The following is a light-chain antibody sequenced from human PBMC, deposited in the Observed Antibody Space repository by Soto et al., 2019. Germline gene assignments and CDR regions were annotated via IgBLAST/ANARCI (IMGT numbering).Light chain of an antibody. CDR2: AAS. CDR3: QLYNTYSGYT. Sequence: DIQMTQSPSSLSASVGDRLTITSRASQSSSSYLSWYQQKPGKAPKRLSYAASNLQRGVPSRFRGRGFVTDFTLTISSLRREDFATYYCQLYNTYSGYTFGQGTK. V-gene: IGKV1-39*01. CDR1: QSSSSY. J-gene: IGKJ2*01.